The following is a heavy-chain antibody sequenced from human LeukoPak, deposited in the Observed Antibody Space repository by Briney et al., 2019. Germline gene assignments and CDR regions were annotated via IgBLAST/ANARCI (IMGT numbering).Heavy chain of an antibody. D-gene: IGHD1-26*01. Sequence: GGSLRLSRAASGFTFSSYGMHWVRQAPGKGLEGVAFIRYDGSHKYYADSVKGRFTISRDNAKNTLYLQMSSFRAEDTAVYYCARVSRGSYHFEYWGQGALVTVSS. J-gene: IGHJ4*02. V-gene: IGHV3-30*02. CDR1: GFTFSSYG. CDR3: ARVSRGSYHFEY. CDR2: IRYDGSHK.